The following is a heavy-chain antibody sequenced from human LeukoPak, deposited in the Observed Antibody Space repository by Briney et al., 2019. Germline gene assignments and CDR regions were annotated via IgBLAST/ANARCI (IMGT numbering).Heavy chain of an antibody. CDR2: IIPILGIA. J-gene: IGHJ4*02. Sequence: GASVKVSCKASGYTFTGYYMHWVRQAPGQGLEWMGRIIPILGIANYAQKFQGRVTITADKSTSTAYMELSSLRSEDTAVYYCARVGSRNARSYYSDYWGQGTLVTVSS. CDR3: ARVGSRNARSYYSDY. V-gene: IGHV1-69*04. D-gene: IGHD1-1*01. CDR1: GYTFTGYY.